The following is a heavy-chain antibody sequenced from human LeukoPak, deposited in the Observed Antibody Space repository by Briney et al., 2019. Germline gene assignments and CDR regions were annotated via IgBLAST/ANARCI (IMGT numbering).Heavy chain of an antibody. CDR1: GGTFSSYA. V-gene: IGHV1-46*01. J-gene: IGHJ4*02. Sequence: GASVKVSCKASGGTFSSYAISWVRQAPGQGLEWMGIINPSGGSTSYAQKFQGRVTMTRDMSTSTVYMELSSLRSEDTAVYYCAYSSSWYPDYWGQGTLVTVSS. D-gene: IGHD6-13*01. CDR3: AYSSSWYPDY. CDR2: INPSGGST.